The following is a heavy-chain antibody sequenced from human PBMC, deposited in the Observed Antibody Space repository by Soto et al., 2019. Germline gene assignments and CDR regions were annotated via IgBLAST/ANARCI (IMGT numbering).Heavy chain of an antibody. CDR2: ISAYNGNT. CDR3: ARGSSGRY. CDR1: GYTFTSYG. V-gene: IGHV1-18*01. J-gene: IGHJ4*02. Sequence: QVQLVQSGAEVKKPGASVKVSCKASGYTFTSYGISCVRQAPGQGLEWMGWISAYNGNTNYAQKPXGXVXXTPDTSKRTAYMELRRLTSDDTAVYYCARGSSGRYWGQGTLVTVSS. D-gene: IGHD6-19*01.